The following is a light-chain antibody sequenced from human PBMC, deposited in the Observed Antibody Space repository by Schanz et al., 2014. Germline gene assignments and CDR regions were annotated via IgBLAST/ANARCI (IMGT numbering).Light chain of an antibody. J-gene: IGKJ1*01. V-gene: IGKV3-20*01. CDR2: GAS. CDR3: QQYDSSLTWT. Sequence: EIVLTQSPGTLSLSPGERATLSCRASQTVRTTHLAWYQQSPGQAPRLLIYGASTRATGIPDRFSGSGSGTDFTLTITRLEPEDFAVYYCQQYDSSLTWTFGQGTKLEIK. CDR1: QTVRTTH.